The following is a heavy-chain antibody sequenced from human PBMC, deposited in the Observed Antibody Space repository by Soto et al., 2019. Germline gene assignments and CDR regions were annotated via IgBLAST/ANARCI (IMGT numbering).Heavy chain of an antibody. CDR1: GYTFTSYT. D-gene: IGHD3-3*01. Sequence: ASVKVSCKASGYTFTSYTMHWVRQAPGQRLEWMGWINAGNGNTKYSQKFQGRVTITRDTSASTAYMELSSLRSEDTAVYFCARHGEYYDFWSGSYDCWGQGSLVTVSS. CDR3: ARHGEYYDFWSGSYDC. J-gene: IGHJ4*02. V-gene: IGHV1-3*01. CDR2: INAGNGNT.